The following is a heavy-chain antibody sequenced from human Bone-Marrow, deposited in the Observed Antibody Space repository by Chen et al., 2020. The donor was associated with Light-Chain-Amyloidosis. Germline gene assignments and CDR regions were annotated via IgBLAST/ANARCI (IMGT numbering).Heavy chain of an antibody. CDR2: IYRGGTT. V-gene: IGHV3-53*01. CDR1: GFAVSDNY. CDR3: ARDPEISSGGFDL. D-gene: IGHD6-25*01. Sequence: EVQLVESGGGLIQPGGSLRLSCAASGFAVSDNYMSWVRQAPGKGLEWVSLIYRGGTTYYADSVKGRFTISRDNSKNTLYLQMNSLRADGSAVYYCARDPEISSGGFDLWGRGTLVTVSS. J-gene: IGHJ2*01.